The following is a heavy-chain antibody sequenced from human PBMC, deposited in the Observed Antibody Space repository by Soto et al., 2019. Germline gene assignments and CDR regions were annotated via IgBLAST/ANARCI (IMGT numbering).Heavy chain of an antibody. V-gene: IGHV4-59*01. D-gene: IGHD3-3*01. J-gene: IGHJ5*02. Sequence: SETLSLTCTVSGGSISSYYWSWIRQPPGKGLEWIGYMYYSGISNYNPSLKSRVTILLDTPKNQFSLKLSSVTAVDSAVYYCARGASGYYPLAWFDPWGQGTLVTVSS. CDR2: MYYSGIS. CDR3: ARGASGYYPLAWFDP. CDR1: GGSISSYY.